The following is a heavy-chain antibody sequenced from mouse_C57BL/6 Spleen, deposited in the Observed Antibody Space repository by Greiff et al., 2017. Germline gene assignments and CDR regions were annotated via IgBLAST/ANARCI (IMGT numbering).Heavy chain of an antibody. CDR3: TRSTMVTTNYAMDY. V-gene: IGHV1-15*01. Sequence: VQLQQSGAELVRPGASVTLSCKASGYTFTDYEMHWVKQTPVHGLEWIGAIDPETGGTAYNQKFKGKAILTADKSSSTAYRELRSLTSEDSAVYYCTRSTMVTTNYAMDYWGQGTSVTVSS. CDR1: GYTFTDYE. D-gene: IGHD2-2*01. CDR2: IDPETGGT. J-gene: IGHJ4*01.